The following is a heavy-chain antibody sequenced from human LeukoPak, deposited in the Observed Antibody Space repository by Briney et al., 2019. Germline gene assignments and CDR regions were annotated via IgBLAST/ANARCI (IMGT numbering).Heavy chain of an antibody. CDR1: GGSFSGYY. CDR2: INHSGST. J-gene: IGHJ3*02. D-gene: IGHD2-2*01. Sequence: PSETLSLTCAVYGGSFSGYYWIWIRQPPGKGLEWIGEINHSGSTNYNPSLKSRVTISVDTSKNQFSLKLSSVTAADTAVYYCARSVVPAAYAFDIWGQGTMVTVSS. V-gene: IGHV4-34*01. CDR3: ARSVVPAAYAFDI.